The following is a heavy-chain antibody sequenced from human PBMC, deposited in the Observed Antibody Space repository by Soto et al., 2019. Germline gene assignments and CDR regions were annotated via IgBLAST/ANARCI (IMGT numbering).Heavy chain of an antibody. CDR1: GYTFTSYD. Sequence: QVQLVQSGAEVKKPGASVKVSCKASGYTFTSYDINWVRQATGQGLEWMGWMNPNSGNTGSAQKFQGRVTMTRNTSRGTAYRELGSLRFEESAGYSCAGGGGGGFDPWGQGTLVTVSS. CDR3: AGGGGGGFDP. D-gene: IGHD3-10*01. V-gene: IGHV1-8*01. J-gene: IGHJ5*02. CDR2: MNPNSGNT.